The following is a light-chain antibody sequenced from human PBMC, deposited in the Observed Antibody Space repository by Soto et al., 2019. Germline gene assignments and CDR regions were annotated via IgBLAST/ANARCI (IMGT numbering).Light chain of an antibody. Sequence: DIQMTQSPSSLSASVGDRVTITCQASQDIKNYLNWYQQKSGKAPKLLIYDASDLETGVPSRFSGSGSGTDFTFTINSLQPEDIAVYYCQQCGNSPLFTFGPGTKVDL. CDR1: QDIKNY. V-gene: IGKV1-33*01. J-gene: IGKJ3*01. CDR3: QQCGNSPLFT. CDR2: DAS.